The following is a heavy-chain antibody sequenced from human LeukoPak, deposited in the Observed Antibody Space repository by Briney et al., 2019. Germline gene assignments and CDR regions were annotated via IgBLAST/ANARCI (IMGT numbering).Heavy chain of an antibody. V-gene: IGHV4-34*01. D-gene: IGHD2-2*01. J-gene: IGHJ4*02. Sequence: SETLSLTCAVYGGSFSGYYWSWIRQPPGKGLEWIGEINHSGGTNYNPSLKSRVTISVDTSKNQFSLKLSSVTAADTAVYYCARGVVPAAHDYWGQGTLVTVSS. CDR3: ARGVVPAAHDY. CDR1: GGSFSGYY. CDR2: INHSGGT.